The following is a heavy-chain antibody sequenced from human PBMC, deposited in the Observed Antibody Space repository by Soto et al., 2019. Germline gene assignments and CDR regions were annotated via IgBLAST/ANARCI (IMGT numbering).Heavy chain of an antibody. CDR3: ARRGSGSNSDF. Sequence: QVHLVQSGAEVRKPGASVKVSCRASGYAFTSNSMQWVRQAPGQGLEWMGIINPNADTTTYAQKFQGRVTMTRDTSTSTVYMELTSLRSEDTDVYYCARRGSGSNSDFWGQGTLVTVSS. J-gene: IGHJ4*02. V-gene: IGHV1-46*03. CDR1: GYAFTSNS. D-gene: IGHD3-10*01. CDR2: INPNADTT.